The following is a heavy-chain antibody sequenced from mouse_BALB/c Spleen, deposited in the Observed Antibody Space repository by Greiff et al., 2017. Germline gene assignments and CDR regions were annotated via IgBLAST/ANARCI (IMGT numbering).Heavy chain of an antibody. CDR3: ASAYYRYDGPD. V-gene: IGHV14-3*02. CDR2: IDPANGNT. J-gene: IGHJ2*01. Sequence: EVQLQQSGAELVKPGASVKLSCTASGFYIKDTYMHWVKQRPEQGLEWIGRIDPANGNTKYDPKFQGKATITADTSSNTAYLQLSSLTSEDTAVYYCASAYYRYDGPDWGQGTTLTVSA. CDR1: GFYIKDTY. D-gene: IGHD2-14*01.